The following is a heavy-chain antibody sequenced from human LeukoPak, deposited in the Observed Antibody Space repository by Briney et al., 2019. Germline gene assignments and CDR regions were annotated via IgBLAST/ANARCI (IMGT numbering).Heavy chain of an antibody. CDR1: GGTFSSYA. CDR3: ARDFGGAGLYYYDSRPDAFDI. J-gene: IGHJ3*02. CDR2: ISAYNGNT. V-gene: IGHV1-18*01. D-gene: IGHD3-22*01. Sequence: GASVRVSCKASGGTFSSYAISWVRQAPGQGLEWMGWISAYNGNTNYAQKLQGRVTMTTDTSTSTAYMELRSLRSDDTAVYYCARDFGGAGLYYYDSRPDAFDIWGQGTMVTVSS.